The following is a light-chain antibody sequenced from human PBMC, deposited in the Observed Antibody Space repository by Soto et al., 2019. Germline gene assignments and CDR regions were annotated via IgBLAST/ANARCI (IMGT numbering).Light chain of an antibody. CDR1: NSNIGAGYD. CDR2: GNS. Sequence: QSVLTQPPSVSGAPGQRVTISCTGSNSNIGAGYDVHWYQQLPGTAPKLLIYGNSNRPSGVPDRFSGSKSGTSASLAITGLQAEDEADYSCQSYDTSLSGFVVFGGGTKLTVL. CDR3: QSYDTSLSGFVV. V-gene: IGLV1-40*01. J-gene: IGLJ2*01.